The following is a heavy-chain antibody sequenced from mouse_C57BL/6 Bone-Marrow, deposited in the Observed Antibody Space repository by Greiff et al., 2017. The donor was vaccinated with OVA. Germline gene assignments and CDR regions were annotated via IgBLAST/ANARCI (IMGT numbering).Heavy chain of an antibody. J-gene: IGHJ2*01. Sequence: EVQLQQSGAELVKPGASVKLSCTASGFNIKDYYMHWVKQRTEQGLEWIGRIDPEDGETKYAPKFPGKATITADTSSNTAYLQLSSLTSEDTAVYYCATGIYYYYFDYWGQGTTLTVSS. V-gene: IGHV14-2*01. CDR2: IDPEDGET. CDR3: ATGIYYYYFDY. CDR1: GFNIKDYY. D-gene: IGHD1-1*01.